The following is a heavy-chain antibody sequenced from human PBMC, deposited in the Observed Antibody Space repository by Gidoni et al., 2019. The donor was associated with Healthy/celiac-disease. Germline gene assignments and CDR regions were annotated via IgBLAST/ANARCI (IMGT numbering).Heavy chain of an antibody. D-gene: IGHD3-10*01. CDR1: GFTFGDYA. CDR2: IRSKAYGGTT. Sequence: EVQLVESGGGLVQPGRSRRLSCTASGFTFGDYAMSWVRQAPGKGRVWVGFIRSKAYGGTTEYAASVKGRFTISRDDSKSIAYLQMNSLKPEDTAVYYCTRDLGGRGGLDYWGQGTLVTVSS. J-gene: IGHJ4*02. V-gene: IGHV3-49*04. CDR3: TRDLGGRGGLDY.